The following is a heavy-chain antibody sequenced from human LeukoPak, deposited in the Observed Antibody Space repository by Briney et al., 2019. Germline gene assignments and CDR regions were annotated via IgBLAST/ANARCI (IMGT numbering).Heavy chain of an antibody. D-gene: IGHD6-13*01. V-gene: IGHV1-2*02. J-gene: IGHJ4*02. CDR2: INPNSGGT. Sequence: ASVKVSCKASGYTFTGYYMHWVRQAPGQGLEWMGWINPNSGGTNYAQKFQGRVTMTRDTSISTAYMELSRLRSDDTAVYYCARDLLPLGYSWCSFDYWGQGTLVTVSS. CDR3: ARDLLPLGYSWCSFDY. CDR1: GYTFTGYY.